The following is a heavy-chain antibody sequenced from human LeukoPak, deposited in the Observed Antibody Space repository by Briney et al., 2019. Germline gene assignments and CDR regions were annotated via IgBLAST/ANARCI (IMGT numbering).Heavy chain of an antibody. CDR2: VFYTRST. CDR3: ARHVAHDLDYFDY. J-gene: IGHJ4*02. CDR1: GVSINNYY. D-gene: IGHD3-16*01. Sequence: SETLSLTCTVSGVSINNYYWTWIRQPPVKRLEWIAYVFYTRSTNYNPSLKSRVAISVDTSKNQFSLTLTSVTAADTAVYYCARHVAHDLDYFDYWGQGILVTVSS. V-gene: IGHV4-59*08.